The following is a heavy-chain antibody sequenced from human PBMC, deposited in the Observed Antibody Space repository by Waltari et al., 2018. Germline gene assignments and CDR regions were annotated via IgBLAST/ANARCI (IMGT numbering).Heavy chain of an antibody. V-gene: IGHV3-30*18. CDR1: GFTFSSYG. CDR2: ISYDGSNK. D-gene: IGHD2-21*02. CDR3: AKDRGGNSVFDY. Sequence: QVQLVESGGGVVQPGRSLRLSCVASGFTFSSYGMHWVRQAPGKGLEWVAVISYDGSNKYYADSVKGRFTISRDNSKNTLYLQMNSLRAEDTAVYYCAKDRGGNSVFDYWGQGTLVTVSS. J-gene: IGHJ4*02.